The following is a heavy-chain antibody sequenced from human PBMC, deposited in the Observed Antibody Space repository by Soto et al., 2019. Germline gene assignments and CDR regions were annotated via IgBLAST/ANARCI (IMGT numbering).Heavy chain of an antibody. J-gene: IGHJ4*02. CDR1: GGAVSSEHYY. CDR2: FYYTGST. D-gene: IGHD1-1*01. V-gene: IGHV4-61*03. CDR3: AGGTDGKKVAY. Sequence: QVQLQESGPGLVKSSETLALTCTVSGGAVSSEHYYWNWIRQPPGKGLEWIGYFYYTGSTNYNPSLERRLTMSVDMSKNHFSLKLNSVTAADTAVYYCAGGTDGKKVAYWGQGTLVTVSS.